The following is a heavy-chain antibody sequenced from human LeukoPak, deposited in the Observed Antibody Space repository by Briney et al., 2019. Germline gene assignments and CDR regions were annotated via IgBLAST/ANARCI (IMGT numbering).Heavy chain of an antibody. CDR3: ARIVDTIPGDFGCFDY. D-gene: IGHD5-12*01. J-gene: IGHJ4*02. Sequence: SETLSLTCTVSGGSIRSYYWSWIRQPPGKGPEWVWDIYYSGSTNYNPSLNGRVTISIDTSNHPFSLKLSSVTAADTAVYYGARIVDTIPGDFGCFDYWGQGTLIPVSS. CDR2: IYYSGST. V-gene: IGHV4-59*01. CDR1: GGSIRSYY.